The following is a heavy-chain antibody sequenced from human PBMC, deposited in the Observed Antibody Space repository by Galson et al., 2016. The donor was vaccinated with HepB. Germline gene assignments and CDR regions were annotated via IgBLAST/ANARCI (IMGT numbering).Heavy chain of an antibody. CDR2: ITSSGGLS. D-gene: IGHD6-25*01. V-gene: IGHV3-11*01. CDR3: ASRGFYGSLDN. CDR1: GFTFSETY. Sequence: SLRLSCAASGFTFSETYMTWIRQAPGEGLEWISYITSSGGLSYYADSMEGRFTISRDNAKNSAYLQINSLRAEDTAVYYCASRGFYGSLDNWGRGTLVTVSS. J-gene: IGHJ4*02.